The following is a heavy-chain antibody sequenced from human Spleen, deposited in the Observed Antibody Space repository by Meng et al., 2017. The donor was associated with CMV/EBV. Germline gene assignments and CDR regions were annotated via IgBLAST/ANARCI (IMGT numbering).Heavy chain of an antibody. D-gene: IGHD1-26*01. CDR2: TYYSGST. V-gene: IGHV4-34*01. CDR1: CGSYSGYY. J-gene: IGHJ5*02. CDR3: ARDAWELRAYWFDP. Sequence: VRVQKWGERLWKSPETHHLHSEFYCGSYSGYYGGWIRQPPGKGLDWIGSTYYSGSTYYNPSLKSRVTISVDTSKNQFSLKLSSVTAADTAVYYCARDAWELRAYWFDPWGQGTLVTVSS.